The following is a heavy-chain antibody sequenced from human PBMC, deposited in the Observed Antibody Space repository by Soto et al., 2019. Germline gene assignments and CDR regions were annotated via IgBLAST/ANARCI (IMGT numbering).Heavy chain of an antibody. J-gene: IGHJ4*02. D-gene: IGHD6-25*01. Sequence: SETLSLTCTVSRGSISSGTNYWAWIRQPPGKGLEWIANIYYSGSTFYNPSLKSRVTISLDTSRNQFSLKLRSVTAADTAVYHCATHEAGWYFGSWGQGSLFTVYS. CDR1: RGSISSGTNY. CDR3: ATHEAGWYFGS. V-gene: IGHV4-39*01. CDR2: IYYSGST.